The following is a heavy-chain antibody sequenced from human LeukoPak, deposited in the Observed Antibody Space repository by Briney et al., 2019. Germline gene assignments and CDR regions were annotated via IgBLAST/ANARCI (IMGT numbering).Heavy chain of an antibody. D-gene: IGHD6-19*01. CDR3: ARVFSSGWSAEYFQH. V-gene: IGHV3-21*01. CDR2: ISSSSSYI. J-gene: IGHJ1*01. Sequence: KSGGSLRLSCAASEFTFSNYNMNWVRQAPGKGLEWVSSISSSSSYIYYADSVKGRFTISRDNAKNSLFLQMNSLRAEDTAVYYCARVFSSGWSAEYFQHWGQGTLVTVSS. CDR1: EFTFSNYN.